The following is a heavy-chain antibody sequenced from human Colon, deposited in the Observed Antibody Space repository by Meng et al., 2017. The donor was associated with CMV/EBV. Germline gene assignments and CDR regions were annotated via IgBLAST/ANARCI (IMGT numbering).Heavy chain of an antibody. J-gene: IGHJ5*02. CDR3: AREGVGRWFDP. CDR2: ISPYRGDT. Sequence: ASVKVSCKASGYSFRNYAISWVRLAPGQGLEWMGWISPYRGDTNYAQKFQGRVIMSTDTPTSTAYMELRSLRPDDTAVYYCAREGVGRWFDPWGQGTLVTSPQ. CDR1: GYSFRNYA. V-gene: IGHV1-18*01.